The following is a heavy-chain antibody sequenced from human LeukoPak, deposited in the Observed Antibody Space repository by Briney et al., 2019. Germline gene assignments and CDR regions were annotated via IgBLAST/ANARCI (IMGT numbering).Heavy chain of an antibody. CDR3: ARGRYQRTFDY. CDR1: GGSISSYY. Sequence: SETLSLTCTVSGGSISSYYWSWIRQPPGKGLEWIGYIYYSGSTNYNPSLKSRVTISVDTSKNQFSLKLSSVTAADTAVYYCARGRYQRTFDYWGQGTLVTVSS. J-gene: IGHJ4*02. D-gene: IGHD2-2*01. CDR2: IYYSGST. V-gene: IGHV4-59*01.